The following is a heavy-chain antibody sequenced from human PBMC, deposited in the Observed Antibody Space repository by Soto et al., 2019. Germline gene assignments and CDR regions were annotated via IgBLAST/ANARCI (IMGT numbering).Heavy chain of an antibody. D-gene: IGHD2-2*01. CDR1: GGSISSSNW. V-gene: IGHV4-4*02. CDR3: ARARGLYCSSTSCYLLDNWFDP. CDR2: IYHSGST. Sequence: SETLSLTCAVSGGSISSSNWWSWVRQPPGKGLEWIGEIYHSGSTNYNPSLKSRVTISVDKSKNQFSLKLSSVTAADTAVYYCARARGLYCSSTSCYLLDNWFDPWGQGTLLTVSS. J-gene: IGHJ5*02.